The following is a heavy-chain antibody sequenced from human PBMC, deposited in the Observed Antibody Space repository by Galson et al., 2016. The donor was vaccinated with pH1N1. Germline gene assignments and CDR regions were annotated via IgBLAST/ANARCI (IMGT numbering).Heavy chain of an antibody. Sequence: SLRLSCAASGFTFSSYSMNWVRQAPGKGLEWVSYISSSSTIYYADSVKGRFTISRDNAKNSLYLQMNSLRAEDTAVYYCARVSHYYYYGMDVWGQGTTVTVSS. V-gene: IGHV3-48*01. CDR3: ARVSHYYYYGMDV. CDR1: GFTFSSYS. CDR2: ISSSSTI. D-gene: IGHD3-3*02. J-gene: IGHJ6*02.